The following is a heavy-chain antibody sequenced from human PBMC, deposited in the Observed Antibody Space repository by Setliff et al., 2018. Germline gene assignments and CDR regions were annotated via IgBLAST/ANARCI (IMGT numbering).Heavy chain of an antibody. Sequence: GGSLRLSCAASRFTFSNYWMSWVRQAPGKGLEWVSSISSSSSYIYYADSVKGRFTISRDNAKNSLYLQMNSLRAEDTAVYYCARGPQTSRAPSSLPHFDLWGRGTLVTVSS. CDR2: ISSSSSYI. D-gene: IGHD6-13*01. CDR3: ARGPQTSRAPSSLPHFDL. J-gene: IGHJ2*01. CDR1: RFTFSNYW. V-gene: IGHV3-21*01.